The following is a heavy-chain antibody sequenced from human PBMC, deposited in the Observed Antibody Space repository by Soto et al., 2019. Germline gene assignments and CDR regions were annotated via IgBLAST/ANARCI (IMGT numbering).Heavy chain of an antibody. CDR2: IYYSGST. J-gene: IGHJ4*02. V-gene: IGHV4-59*01. CDR1: GGSISSYY. Sequence: SETLSLTCTVSGGSISSYYWSWIRQPPGKGLEWIGYIYYSGSTNYNPSLKSRVTISVDTSKNQFSLKLSSVTAADTAVYYCARETNSCYDYWGQGTLVTVSS. CDR3: ARETNSCYDY. D-gene: IGHD2-2*01.